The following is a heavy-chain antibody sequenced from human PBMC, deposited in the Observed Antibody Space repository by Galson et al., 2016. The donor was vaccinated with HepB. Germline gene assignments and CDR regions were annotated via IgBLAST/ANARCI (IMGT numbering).Heavy chain of an antibody. Sequence: SLRLSCAASGFRFDDHAMHWVRQAPGKGLEWVSGISWNSGRIGYGGSVKGRFTISRDDAKNSLFLQMNSLRADDTALYYCARDRLGYDSGGYPVFDYWGQGTLITVSS. CDR1: GFRFDDHA. CDR3: ARDRLGYDSGGYPVFDY. D-gene: IGHD3-22*01. J-gene: IGHJ4*02. V-gene: IGHV3-9*01. CDR2: ISWNSGRI.